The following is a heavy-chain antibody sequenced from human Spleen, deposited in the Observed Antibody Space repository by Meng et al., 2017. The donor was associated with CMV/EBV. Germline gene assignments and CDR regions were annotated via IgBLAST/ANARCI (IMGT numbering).Heavy chain of an antibody. V-gene: IGHV1-2*02. CDR1: GYTFTTYG. J-gene: IGHJ4*02. CDR3: ASAIGSSGYPYYFDY. CDR2: INPNSGGT. D-gene: IGHD3-22*01. Sequence: QVLLVQSGAEMKKPGASVKVSCKASGYTFTTYGISWMRQAPGQGLEWMGWINPNSGGTNYAQKFQGRVTMTRDTSISTAYMELSRLRSEDTAVYYCASAIGSSGYPYYFDYWGQGTLVTVSS.